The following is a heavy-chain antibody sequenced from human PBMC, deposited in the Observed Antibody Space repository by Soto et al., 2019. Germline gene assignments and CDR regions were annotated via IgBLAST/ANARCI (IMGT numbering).Heavy chain of an antibody. CDR3: ARRIVATISPYHYYYYYMDV. D-gene: IGHD5-12*01. Sequence: PSETLSLTCTVSGGSISSSSYYWGWIRQPPGKGLEWIGSIYYSGSTYYNPSLKSRVTISVDTSKNQFSLKLSSETAADTAVYYCARRIVATISPYHYYYYYMDVWGKGTTVTASS. CDR1: GGSISSSSYY. V-gene: IGHV4-39*01. J-gene: IGHJ6*03. CDR2: IYYSGST.